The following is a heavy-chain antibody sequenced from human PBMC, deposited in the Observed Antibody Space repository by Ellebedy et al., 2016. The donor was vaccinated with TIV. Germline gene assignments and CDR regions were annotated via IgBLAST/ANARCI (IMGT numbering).Heavy chain of an antibody. V-gene: IGHV4-61*01. CDR1: GGSVSSGSYY. Sequence: SETLSLXXTVSGGSVSSGSYYWSWIRQPPGKGLEWIGYIYYSGSTNYNPSLKSRVTISVDTSKNQFSLKLSSVTAADTAVYYCARGLEEQWLVESHNWFDPWGQGTLVTVSS. J-gene: IGHJ5*02. CDR2: IYYSGST. CDR3: ARGLEEQWLVESHNWFDP. D-gene: IGHD6-19*01.